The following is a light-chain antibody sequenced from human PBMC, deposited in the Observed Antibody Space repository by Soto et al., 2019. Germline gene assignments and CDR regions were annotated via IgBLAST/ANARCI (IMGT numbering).Light chain of an antibody. CDR2: DVN. CDR3: TSYTRSSSVI. V-gene: IGLV2-14*03. Sequence: QSVLTQPASVSGSPGQSITISCTGTSSDIGDYSHVSWYQQHPGQAPKVMIYDVNNRPSGVSSRFSGSKSGNTASLTISGLQAEDEADYYCTSYTRSSSVIFGGGTKVTVL. J-gene: IGLJ2*01. CDR1: SSDIGDYSH.